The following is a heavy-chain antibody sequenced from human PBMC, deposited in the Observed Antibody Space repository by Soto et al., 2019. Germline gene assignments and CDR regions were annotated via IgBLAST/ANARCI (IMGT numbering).Heavy chain of an antibody. CDR3: AREYCGGDCYWYYLDY. Sequence: GGSLRLSCAASGFTFSDYYMSWIRQAPGKGLEWVSYISSSGSTIYYADSVKGRFTISRDNAKNSLYLQMNSLRAEDTAVYYCAREYCGGDCYWYYLDYWGQGTLVTVSS. V-gene: IGHV3-11*01. D-gene: IGHD2-21*02. CDR1: GFTFSDYY. CDR2: ISSSGSTI. J-gene: IGHJ4*02.